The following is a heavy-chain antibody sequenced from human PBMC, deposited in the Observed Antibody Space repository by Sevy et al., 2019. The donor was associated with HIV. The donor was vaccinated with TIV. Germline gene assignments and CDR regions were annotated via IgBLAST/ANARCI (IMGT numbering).Heavy chain of an antibody. V-gene: IGHV4-39*01. Sequence: SETLSLTCTVSGGSISSSSYYWGWIRQPPGKGLEWIGSIYYSGSTYYNPSLKSRVTISVDTSKNQFSLRLSSVTAADTAVYYCARLTNNDYGDYTYNWFDPWAREPWSPSPQ. J-gene: IGHJ5*02. CDR2: IYYSGST. CDR1: GGSISSSSYY. CDR3: ARLTNNDYGDYTYNWFDP. D-gene: IGHD4-17*01.